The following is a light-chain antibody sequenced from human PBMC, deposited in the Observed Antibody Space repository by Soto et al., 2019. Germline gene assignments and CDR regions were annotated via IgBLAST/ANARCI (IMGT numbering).Light chain of an antibody. V-gene: IGKV4-1*01. Sequence: DIVMTQSPDSLAVSLGERATINCKSSQNVLYSSNNKNQLAWYQQKPGQPPKLLIYWASTRESGVPDRFSGRGSGTDFMLTISSLQAEDVAVYYCQQYYSPPLTFGGGTKVDIK. CDR1: QNVLYSSNNKNQ. J-gene: IGKJ4*01. CDR3: QQYYSPPLT. CDR2: WAS.